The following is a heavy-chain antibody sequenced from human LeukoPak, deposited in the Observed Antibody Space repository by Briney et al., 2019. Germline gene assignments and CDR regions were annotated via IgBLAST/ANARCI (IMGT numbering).Heavy chain of an antibody. CDR3: AREMYGSGEFDP. J-gene: IGHJ5*02. V-gene: IGHV1-2*02. Sequence: GASVKVSCKASGYTFTGYYMHWVRQAPGQGLEWMGWINPNSGGTNYAQKFQGRVTMTRDTSTSTAYMELSRLRSDDTAVYYCAREMYGSGEFDPWGQGTLVTVSS. CDR1: GYTFTGYY. CDR2: INPNSGGT. D-gene: IGHD3-10*01.